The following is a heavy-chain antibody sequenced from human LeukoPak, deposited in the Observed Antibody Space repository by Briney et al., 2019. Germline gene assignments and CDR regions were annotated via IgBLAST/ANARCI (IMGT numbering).Heavy chain of an antibody. CDR3: ARNPPYCTSTSCYNDY. Sequence: GASVKVSCKASGYTFTIYYMHWVRQAPGQGLEWMGCINPNSGATSYAQRFQGRVTMTRDTSISTAYMELSGLTSDDTAVYYCARNPPYCTSTSCYNDYWGQGTLVTVSS. J-gene: IGHJ4*02. CDR1: GYTFTIYY. D-gene: IGHD2-2*02. V-gene: IGHV1-2*02. CDR2: INPNSGAT.